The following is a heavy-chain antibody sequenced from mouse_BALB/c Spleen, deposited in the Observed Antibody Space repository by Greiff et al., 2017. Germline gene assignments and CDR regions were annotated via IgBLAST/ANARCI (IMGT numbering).Heavy chain of an antibody. V-gene: IGHV1S137*01. Sequence: VQLQQSGAELVRPGVSVKISCKGSGYTFTDYAMHWVKQSHAKSLEWIGVISTYYGDASYNQKFEGKATMTVDKSSSTAYMELARLTSEDSAIYYCAREGLLRFSMDYWGQGTSVTVSS. J-gene: IGHJ4*01. D-gene: IGHD1-1*01. CDR3: AREGLLRFSMDY. CDR2: ISTYYGDA. CDR1: GYTFTDYA.